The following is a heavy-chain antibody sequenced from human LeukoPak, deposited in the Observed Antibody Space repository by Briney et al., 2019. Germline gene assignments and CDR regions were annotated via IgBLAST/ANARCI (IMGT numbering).Heavy chain of an antibody. CDR2: ITWDGGST. D-gene: IGHD3-10*01. V-gene: IGHV3-43*01. Sequence: GGSLRLSCAASGFTFDDYTMHWVRQAPGKGLEWVSLITWDGGSTYYADSVKGRFTISRDNSKNSLYPQMNSLRTEDTALYYCAKGKNTGSYLSHVDYWGQGTLVTVSS. CDR1: GFTFDDYT. J-gene: IGHJ4*02. CDR3: AKGKNTGSYLSHVDY.